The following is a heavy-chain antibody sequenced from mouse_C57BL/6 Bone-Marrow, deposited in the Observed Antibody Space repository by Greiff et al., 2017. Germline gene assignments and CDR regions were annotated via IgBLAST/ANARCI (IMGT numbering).Heavy chain of an antibody. D-gene: IGHD2-12*01. CDR1: GYTFTSYW. Sequence: QVQLQQPGAELVKPGASVKMSCKASGYTFTSYWITWVKQRPGQGLEWIGDIYPGSGSTNYNEQFKSKATLTVDTSSSTTYMQLSSLTSEDSAIYYCATYYSAYWGQGTTLTVSS. CDR3: ATYYSAY. J-gene: IGHJ2*01. V-gene: IGHV1-55*01. CDR2: IYPGSGST.